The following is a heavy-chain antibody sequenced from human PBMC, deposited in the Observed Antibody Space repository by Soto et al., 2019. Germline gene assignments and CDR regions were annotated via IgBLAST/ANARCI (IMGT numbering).Heavy chain of an antibody. CDR3: ARGHDSSGYYYPVHFDY. CDR1: GFTFSSYG. J-gene: IGHJ4*02. CDR2: IWYDGSNK. Sequence: GGSLRLSCAASGFTFSSYGMHWVRQAPGKGLEWVAVIWYDGSNKYYADSVKGRFTISRDNSKNTLYLQMNSLRAEDTAVYYCARGHDSSGYYYPVHFDYWGQGTLVTVSS. D-gene: IGHD3-22*01. V-gene: IGHV3-33*01.